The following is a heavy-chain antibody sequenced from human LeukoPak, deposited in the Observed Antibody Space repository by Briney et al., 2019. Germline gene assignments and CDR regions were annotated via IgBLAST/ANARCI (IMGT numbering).Heavy chain of an antibody. V-gene: IGHV1-24*01. D-gene: IGHD4-23*01. CDR3: TTDAQDYGGNSYWYFDL. CDR2: FDPEDGET. CDR1: GYTLTELS. J-gene: IGHJ2*01. Sequence: ASVKVSCKVSGYTLTELSMHWVRQAPGKGLEWMGGFDPEDGETIYAQKFQGRVTMTEDTSTDTAYMELSSLRSEDTAVYYCTTDAQDYGGNSYWYFDLWGRGTLVTVSS.